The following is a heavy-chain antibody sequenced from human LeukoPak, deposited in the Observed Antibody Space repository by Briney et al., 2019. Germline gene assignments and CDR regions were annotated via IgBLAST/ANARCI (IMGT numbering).Heavy chain of an antibody. CDR1: GGSFSGYF. J-gene: IGHJ3*02. Sequence: PSETLSLTCAVYGGSFSGYFWSWIRQSPGKGLEWIGEVNYNGSNYNPSLKSRVTISLDTSKNQFSLKLSSVTAADTAVYYCGRSEDAFDIWGQGTMVTVSS. CDR2: VNYNGS. V-gene: IGHV4-34*01. CDR3: GRSEDAFDI.